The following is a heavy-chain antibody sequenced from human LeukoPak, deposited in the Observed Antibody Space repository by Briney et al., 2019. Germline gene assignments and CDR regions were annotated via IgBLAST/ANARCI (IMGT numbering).Heavy chain of an antibody. CDR2: ISSSGSTI. J-gene: IGHJ4*02. CDR3: ARVWGIAAAGGEIEY. CDR1: GFTFSSYS. Sequence: QPGGSLRLSCAASGFTFSSYSMNWVRQAPGKGLEWVSYISSSGSTIYYADSLKGRFTISRDNAKNSLYLQMNSVRDEDTAVYYCARVWGIAAAGGEIEYWGQGTLVTVSS. V-gene: IGHV3-48*02. D-gene: IGHD6-13*01.